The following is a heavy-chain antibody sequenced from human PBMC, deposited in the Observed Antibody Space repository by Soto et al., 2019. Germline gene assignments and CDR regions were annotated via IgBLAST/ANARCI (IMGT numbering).Heavy chain of an antibody. Sequence: QVHLVESGGGVVQPGRSLRLSCVASGFTFDTYGIHWVRQAPGKGLQWVALISYEGSNTYYADSVRGRFTSSRDNSKNALYLQMNTLRPEDTGLYYCARVTPGNNLYYFSGLDFWGQGTSVTVSS. D-gene: IGHD1-1*01. CDR2: ISYEGSNT. J-gene: IGHJ6*02. CDR3: ARVTPGNNLYYFSGLDF. CDR1: GFTFDTYG. V-gene: IGHV3-30-3*01.